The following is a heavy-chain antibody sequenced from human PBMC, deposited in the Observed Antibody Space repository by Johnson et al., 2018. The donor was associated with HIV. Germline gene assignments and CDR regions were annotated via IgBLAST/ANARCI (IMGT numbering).Heavy chain of an antibody. CDR2: VFSGDNT. D-gene: IGHD6-6*01. J-gene: IGHJ3*02. V-gene: IGHV3-66*01. Sequence: VQLVESGGGLVQPGGSLRLSCVVSGFTVSSYYMSWVRQAPGKGLEWVSIVFSGDNTYYADSVKGRFTISRDNSKTTLYLQMNSLRAEDTALYYCAKGGIATRFFDIWGQGTMVTVSS. CDR1: GFTVSSYY. CDR3: AKGGIATRFFDI.